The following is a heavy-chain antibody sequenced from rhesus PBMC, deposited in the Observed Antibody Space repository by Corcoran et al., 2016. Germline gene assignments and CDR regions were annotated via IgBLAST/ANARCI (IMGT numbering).Heavy chain of an antibody. V-gene: IGHV4-80*01. CDR2: ISGAGGST. CDR1: GASISRYW. CDR3: ARGVGASGISGWF. J-gene: IGHJ4*01. D-gene: IGHD6-31*01. Sequence: QVQLQESGPGLVQPSETLSLTCAVSGASISRYWWSWIRQPPGKGLEWVGEISGAGGSTYYNPSLKSRVTISKDASNNQFSLKMTSVTAADTAVYYWARGVGASGISGWFWGQGVLVTVSS.